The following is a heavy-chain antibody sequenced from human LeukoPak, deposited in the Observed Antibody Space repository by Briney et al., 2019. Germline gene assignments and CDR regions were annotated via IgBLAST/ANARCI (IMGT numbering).Heavy chain of an antibody. V-gene: IGHV3-53*01. Sequence: PGGSLRLSCAASGFTVSSNYMSWVRQAPGKGLEWVSVIYSGGSTYYADSVKGRFTISRDNSKNTLYLQMNSLRAEDTAVYYCAREPRLADGMDVWGQGTTDTVSS. D-gene: IGHD3-3*02. CDR1: GFTVSSNY. J-gene: IGHJ6*02. CDR2: IYSGGST. CDR3: AREPRLADGMDV.